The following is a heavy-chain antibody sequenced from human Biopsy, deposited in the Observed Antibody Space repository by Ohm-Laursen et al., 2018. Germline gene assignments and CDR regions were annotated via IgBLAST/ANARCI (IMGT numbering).Heavy chain of an antibody. Sequence: GTLSLTCTVSGGSITADFWTWIRQTPGERLEWIGYRFHSGSPMYNPSLKSRITISADTSRNEFSLRLASVTAADTAVYYCASFVVGGGGVGAWGQGTLVTVSS. CDR2: RFHSGSP. CDR3: ASFVVGGGGVGA. J-gene: IGHJ5*02. CDR1: GGSITADF. V-gene: IGHV4-59*01. D-gene: IGHD3-16*01.